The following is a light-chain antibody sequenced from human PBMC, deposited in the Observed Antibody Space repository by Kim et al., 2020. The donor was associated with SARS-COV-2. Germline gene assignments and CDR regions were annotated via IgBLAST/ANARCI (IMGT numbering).Light chain of an antibody. V-gene: IGKV3-11*01. J-gene: IGKJ4*01. Sequence: SVSPGERATLSCRASQSVSSYLAWYQQKPGQAPRLLIYDASNRATGIPARFSGSGSGTDFTLTISSLEPEDFAVYYCQQRSNWVTFGGGTKVDIK. CDR2: DAS. CDR3: QQRSNWVT. CDR1: QSVSSY.